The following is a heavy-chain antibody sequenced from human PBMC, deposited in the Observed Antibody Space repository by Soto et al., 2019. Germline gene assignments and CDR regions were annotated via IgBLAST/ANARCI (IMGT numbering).Heavy chain of an antibody. J-gene: IGHJ3*02. Sequence: QVQLVQSGAEVKKPGASVKVSCKASGYTFTSYGISWVRQAPGQGLEWMGWISAYNGNTNYAQKLQGRVTMTTDTSTSTGYMELRSLRFDDTAVYYCARALDYGDFTGAFDIWGQVIMVIVSS. V-gene: IGHV1-18*01. CDR2: ISAYNGNT. CDR1: GYTFTSYG. D-gene: IGHD4-17*01. CDR3: ARALDYGDFTGAFDI.